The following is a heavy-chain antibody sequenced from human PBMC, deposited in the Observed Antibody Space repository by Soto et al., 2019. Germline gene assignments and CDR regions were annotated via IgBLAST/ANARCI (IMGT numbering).Heavy chain of an antibody. CDR3: AHRPRGFSYHFDY. V-gene: IGHV2-5*02. CDR1: GFSLTTRGVG. CDR2: IYWDDDE. Sequence: QITLKESGPTLVKPTQTLTLTCTFSGFSLTTRGVGVGWIRQPPGKALEWLELIYWDDDEGYSPSLKSRLTITKDNSKNQVVLTITNMDPADTATYYCAHRPRGFSYHFDYWGQGTLVTVSS. D-gene: IGHD5-18*01. J-gene: IGHJ4*02.